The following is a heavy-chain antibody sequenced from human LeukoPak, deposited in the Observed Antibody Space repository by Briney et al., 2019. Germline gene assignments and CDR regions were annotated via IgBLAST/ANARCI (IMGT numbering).Heavy chain of an antibody. V-gene: IGHV1-2*06. J-gene: IGHJ6*03. CDR3: AKDAANKVRGVHYFYMDV. CDR2: VNPNSGGT. Sequence: ASVKVSCKTSGYTFTGYYIHWVRRAPGQGLEWVGRVNPNSGGTNYAQMFQGRVTMTRDTSISTDYMELSGLISDDTAVYYCAKDAANKVRGVHYFYMDVWGKGTTVTVSS. CDR1: GYTFTGYY. D-gene: IGHD3-10*01.